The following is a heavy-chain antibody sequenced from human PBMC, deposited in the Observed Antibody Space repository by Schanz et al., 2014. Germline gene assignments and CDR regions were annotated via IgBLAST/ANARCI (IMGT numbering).Heavy chain of an antibody. CDR2: VYMSAAST. CDR3: ARDEGRDGYNLAFDV. D-gene: IGHD5-12*01. CDR1: GFTFGDYA. Sequence: EVQLVESGGGLVQPGRSLRLSCTASGFTFGDYAMSWVRQAPGKGLEWVSTVYMSAASTRYADSVNGRFIISRDSSKNTLFLQMNSLRPEDTALYFCARDEGRDGYNLAFDVWGQGTLVTVSS. J-gene: IGHJ3*01. V-gene: IGHV3-23*04.